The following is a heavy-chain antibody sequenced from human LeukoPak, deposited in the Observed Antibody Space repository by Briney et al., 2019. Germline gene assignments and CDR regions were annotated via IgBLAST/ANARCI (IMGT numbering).Heavy chain of an antibody. V-gene: IGHV1-2*02. CDR3: ARGMTTVTREVRRLDY. Sequence: GASVKVSCKASGYTFTGYYMHWVRQAPGQGLEWMGWINPNTGGTNYAQKFQGRVTMTRDMSTSTVYMELSSLRSEDTAVYYCARGMTTVTREVRRLDYWGQGTLVTVSS. CDR1: GYTFTGYY. J-gene: IGHJ4*02. CDR2: INPNTGGT. D-gene: IGHD4-17*01.